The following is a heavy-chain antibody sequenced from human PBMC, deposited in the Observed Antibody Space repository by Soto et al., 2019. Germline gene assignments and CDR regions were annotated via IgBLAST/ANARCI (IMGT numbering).Heavy chain of an antibody. CDR3: ARHVRGSLPWYFDY. CDR1: GGSISSSSYY. D-gene: IGHD2-2*01. V-gene: IGHV4-39*01. CDR2: IYYSGST. J-gene: IGHJ4*02. Sequence: QLQLQESGPGLVKPSETLSLTCTVSGGSISSSSYYWGWIRQPPGKGLEWIGSIYYSGSTYYNPSLKSRVTISVDTSKNQFSLKLSSVTAADTTVYYCARHVRGSLPWYFDYWGQGTLVTVSS.